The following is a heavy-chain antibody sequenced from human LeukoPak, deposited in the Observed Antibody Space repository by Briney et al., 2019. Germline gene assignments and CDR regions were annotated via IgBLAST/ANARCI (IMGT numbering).Heavy chain of an antibody. D-gene: IGHD3-10*01. CDR3: ARYLRDGSGSFYYGMDV. Sequence: GGSLRLSCAASGFTVSSNYMSWVRQAPGKGLEWVSVIYSGGSTYYADSVKGRFTISRDNSKNTLYLQMNSLRAEDTAVYYCARYLRDGSGSFYYGMDVWGQGTTVTVSS. V-gene: IGHV3-66*01. J-gene: IGHJ6*02. CDR2: IYSGGST. CDR1: GFTVSSNY.